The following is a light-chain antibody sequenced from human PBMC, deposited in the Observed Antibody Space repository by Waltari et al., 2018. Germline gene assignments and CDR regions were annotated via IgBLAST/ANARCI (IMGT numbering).Light chain of an antibody. V-gene: IGKV3-11*01. CDR2: DAS. J-gene: IGKJ4*01. CDR1: QSVSSN. CDR3: QQRGNWPLT. Sequence: EIVLTQSPATLSLSPGERATLSCRASQSVSSNLGWYQQKPDQAPRLLIYDASNRATGIPARFSGSGSGTDFTLTISSLESEDFAVYYCQQRGNWPLTFGGGTKVEIK.